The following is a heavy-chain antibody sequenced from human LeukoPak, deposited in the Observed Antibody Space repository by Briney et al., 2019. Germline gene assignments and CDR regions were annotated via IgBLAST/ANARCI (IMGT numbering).Heavy chain of an antibody. CDR3: ARHLYGDAYYYYYMDV. V-gene: IGHV4-38-2*02. Sequence: SETLTLTCTVSGYSISSGYYWGWIRQPPGKGLEWIGSIYHNGSTYYNPSLKSRVTISVDTSKNQFSLKLSSVTAADTAVYYCARHLYGDAYYYYYMDVWGKGTTVTISS. J-gene: IGHJ6*03. D-gene: IGHD4-17*01. CDR2: IYHNGST. CDR1: GYSISSGYY.